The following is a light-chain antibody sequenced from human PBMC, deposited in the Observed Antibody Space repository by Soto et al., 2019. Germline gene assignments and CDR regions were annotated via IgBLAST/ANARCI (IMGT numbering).Light chain of an antibody. V-gene: IGKV1-5*01. J-gene: IGKJ2*03. Sequence: DIQMTQSPSTLSASVGDRVTITCRSSQSISFWLAWYQQKPGKAPKLLIYDASTLYSGVPSRFSGSRSATEFTLTISSLQPDEFGSYYCQQYNSFAPYSFGQGTKLEI. CDR3: QQYNSFAPYS. CDR2: DAS. CDR1: QSISFW.